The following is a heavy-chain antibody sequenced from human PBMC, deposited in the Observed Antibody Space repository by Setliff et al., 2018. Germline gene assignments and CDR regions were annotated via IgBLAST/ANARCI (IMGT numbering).Heavy chain of an antibody. CDR3: TRSRAPRVVLAADFDF. CDR1: GYTFTNFG. D-gene: IGHD3-16*01. CDR2: ISPYSGET. J-gene: IGHJ4*02. Sequence: ASVKVSCKASGYTFTNFGFSWVRQAPGQGLEWMGWISPYSGETNYAQKFQDRLSVTADTSSKTTYMELRSLTSDDTAVYFCTRSRAPRVVLAADFDFWGQGTLVTVSS. V-gene: IGHV1-18*01.